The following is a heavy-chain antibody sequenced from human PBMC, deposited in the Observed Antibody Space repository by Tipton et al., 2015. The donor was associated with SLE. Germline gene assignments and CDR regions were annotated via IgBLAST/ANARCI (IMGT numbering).Heavy chain of an antibody. J-gene: IGHJ3*02. CDR1: GGSVSSGSYY. V-gene: IGHV4-39*07. CDR3: ASPVDTAMVDDAFDI. D-gene: IGHD5-18*01. CDR2: VNHSGST. Sequence: TLSLTCTVSGGSVSSGSYYWSWIRQPPGKGLEWIGEVNHSGSTNYNPSLKSRVTISVDTSKNQFSLKLSSVTAADTAVYYCASPVDTAMVDDAFDIWGQGTMVTVPS.